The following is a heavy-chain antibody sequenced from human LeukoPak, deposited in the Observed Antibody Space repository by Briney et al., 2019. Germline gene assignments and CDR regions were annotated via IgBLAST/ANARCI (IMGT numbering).Heavy chain of an antibody. CDR2: ISASGDVT. CDR1: RFSFSTYP. CDR3: AKSLLTTASGTGRAFDI. J-gene: IGHJ3*02. V-gene: IGHV3-23*01. D-gene: IGHD1-26*01. Sequence: PGGSLRLSCEASRFSFSTYPMGWVRRAPGKGLEWVSGISASGDVTFHADPLKGRFTISRDNSKNTLYLQMDSLRAEDTAKYYCAKSLLTTASGTGRAFDIWGQGTTVTVSS.